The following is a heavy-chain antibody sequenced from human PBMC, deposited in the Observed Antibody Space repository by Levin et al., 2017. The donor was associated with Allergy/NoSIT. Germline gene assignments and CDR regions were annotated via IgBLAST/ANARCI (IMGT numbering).Heavy chain of an antibody. V-gene: IGHV3-23*01. D-gene: IGHD3-22*01. CDR1: GFTFSSYA. Sequence: PSETLSLTCAASGFTFSSYAMSWVRQAPGKGLEWVSAISGSGGSTYYADSVKGRFTISRDNSKNTLYLQMNSLRAEDTAVYYCAKDVGGSGFIHWGQGTLVTVSS. CDR3: AKDVGGSGFIH. CDR2: ISGSGGST. J-gene: IGHJ4*02.